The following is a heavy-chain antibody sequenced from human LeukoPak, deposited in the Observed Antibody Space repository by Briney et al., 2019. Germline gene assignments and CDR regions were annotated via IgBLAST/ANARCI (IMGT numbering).Heavy chain of an antibody. CDR1: GFTSSVFE. Sequence: GGSLRLSCLVSGFTSSVFEMNWVRQAPGKGLEWVAVIWYDGSNKYYADSVKGRFTISRDNSKNTLYLQMNSLRAEDTAVYYCARALNYYDSSGPSSGGYGMDVWGQGTTVTVSS. V-gene: IGHV3-30*04. CDR3: ARALNYYDSSGPSSGGYGMDV. J-gene: IGHJ6*02. CDR2: IWYDGSNK. D-gene: IGHD3-22*01.